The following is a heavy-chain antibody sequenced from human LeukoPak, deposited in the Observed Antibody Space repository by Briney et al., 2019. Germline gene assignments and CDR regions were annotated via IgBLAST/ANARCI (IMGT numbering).Heavy chain of an antibody. CDR2: IYYIGST. CDR1: GGSISSGDYY. V-gene: IGHV4-30-4*01. CDR3: ARARGYSGPPDAFDI. J-gene: IGHJ3*02. Sequence: PSQTLSLTCTVSGGSISSGDYYWSWIRQPPGKGLEWIGYIYYIGSTYYNPSLKSRVTISVDTSKNQFSLKLSSVTAADTAVYYCARARGYSGPPDAFDIWGQGTMVTVSS. D-gene: IGHD5-12*01.